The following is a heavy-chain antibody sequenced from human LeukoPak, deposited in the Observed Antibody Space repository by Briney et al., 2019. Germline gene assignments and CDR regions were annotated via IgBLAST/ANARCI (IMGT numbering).Heavy chain of an antibody. J-gene: IGHJ4*02. D-gene: IGHD3-10*01. CDR3: AKGATMVRGALSWYFDY. V-gene: IGHV3-23*01. CDR2: ISGSGGST. Sequence: GGSLRLSCAASGFTFSSYAMSWVRQAPGKGLEWVSAISGSGGSTYYADSVKGRFTISRDNSKNTLYLQMNSLRAEDTAVYYCAKGATMVRGALSWYFDYWGQGTLVTVSS. CDR1: GFTFSSYA.